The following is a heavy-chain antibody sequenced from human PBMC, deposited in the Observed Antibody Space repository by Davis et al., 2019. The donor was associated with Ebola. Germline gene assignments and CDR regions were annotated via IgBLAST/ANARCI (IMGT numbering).Heavy chain of an antibody. Sequence: PGGSLRLSCTVSRYSLISSYYWGWIRQSPGKGLEWIASINHSGTTFYHPSVKSRATISVDTSKNQFSLKLNSVTDADTAVYYCARDVPSGNFDNWGQGILVTVSS. CDR3: ARDVPSGNFDN. V-gene: IGHV4-38-2*02. D-gene: IGHD5-12*01. CDR2: INHSGTT. J-gene: IGHJ4*02. CDR1: RYSLISSYY.